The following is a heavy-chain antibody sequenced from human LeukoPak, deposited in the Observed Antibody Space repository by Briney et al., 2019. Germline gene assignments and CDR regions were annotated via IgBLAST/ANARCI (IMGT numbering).Heavy chain of an antibody. CDR3: ARQVWSGWSREFDY. J-gene: IGHJ4*02. Sequence: RSGGSLRLSCAASGFTFSDYYMSWIRQAPGKGLEWVSYISSSGSTTYYADSVKGRFTISRDNAKNSLYLQMNSLSAEDTAVYYCARQVWSGWSREFDYWGQGTLVTVSS. V-gene: IGHV3-11*01. CDR2: ISSSGSTT. D-gene: IGHD6-19*01. CDR1: GFTFSDYY.